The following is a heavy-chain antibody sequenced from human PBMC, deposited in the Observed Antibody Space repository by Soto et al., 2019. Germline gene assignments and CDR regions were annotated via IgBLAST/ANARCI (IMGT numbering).Heavy chain of an antibody. D-gene: IGHD6-13*01. CDR3: ARVLAGNYYYYGMDV. CDR1: GGSVISGSYY. Sequence: SETLSLTCTVSGGSVISGSYYWSWIRQPPGKGLEWIGYIYYSGSTNYNPSLKSRVTISVDTSKNQFSLKLSSVTAADTAVYYCARVLAGNYYYYGMDVWGQGTTVTVSS. J-gene: IGHJ6*02. CDR2: IYYSGST. V-gene: IGHV4-61*01.